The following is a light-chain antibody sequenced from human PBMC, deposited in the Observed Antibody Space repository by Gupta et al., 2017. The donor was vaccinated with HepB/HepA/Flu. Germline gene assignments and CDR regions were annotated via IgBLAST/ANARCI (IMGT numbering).Light chain of an antibody. CDR3: ASLDDSLKGVV. V-gene: IGLV1-44*01. CDR1: SSNNGSNT. Sequence: QSVMTQSPSASGTDGQRVPISCSGSSSNNGSNTVNWYQQLPGTAPKLLIYSNNQRPSVIPDRFSGSKSGTTASLAISGLQSEDEADYYCASLDDSLKGVVFGGGTKLTVL. CDR2: SNN. J-gene: IGLJ2*01.